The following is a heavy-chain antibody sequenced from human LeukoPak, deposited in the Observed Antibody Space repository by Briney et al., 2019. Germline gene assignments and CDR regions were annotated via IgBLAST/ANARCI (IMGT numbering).Heavy chain of an antibody. CDR2: INSDGSST. Sequence: GGSLRLSCAASGFTFSSYWMHWVRQAPGKGLVWVSRINSDGSSTSYADSVKGRFTISRDNAKNTLYLQMNSLRAEDTAVYYFARSSSSWTNWYFDLWGRGTLVTVSS. CDR3: ARSSSSWTNWYFDL. CDR1: GFTFSSYW. V-gene: IGHV3-74*01. D-gene: IGHD6-13*01. J-gene: IGHJ2*01.